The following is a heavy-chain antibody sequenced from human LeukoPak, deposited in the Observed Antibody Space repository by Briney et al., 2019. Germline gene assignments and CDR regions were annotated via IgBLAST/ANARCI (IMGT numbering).Heavy chain of an antibody. D-gene: IGHD2-15*01. J-gene: IGHJ6*02. CDR2: IKQDGSEK. V-gene: IGHV3-7*01. Sequence: GGSLRLSCAASGFTFSSYWMSWVRQAPGQGLEWVANIKQDGSEKYYVDSVKGRFTISRDNAKNSLYLQMNSLRAEDTAVYYCARVGYCSGGSCYSYYYYGMDVWGQGTTVTVSS. CDR1: GFTFSSYW. CDR3: ARVGYCSGGSCYSYYYYGMDV.